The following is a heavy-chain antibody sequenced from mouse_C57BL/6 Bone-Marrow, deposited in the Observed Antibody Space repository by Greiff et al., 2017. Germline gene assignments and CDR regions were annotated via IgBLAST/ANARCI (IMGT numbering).Heavy chain of an antibody. CDR2: IDPENGDT. J-gene: IGHJ4*01. V-gene: IGHV14-4*01. CDR1: GFNIKDDY. Sequence: VQLQQSGAELVRPGASVKLSCTASGFNIKDDYMHWVKQRPEQDLEWIGWIDPENGDTEYASKFQGKATITADTSSNTAYLQLSSLTSEDTAVYYCTTTAMDYWGQGTSVTVSS. CDR3: TTTAMDY.